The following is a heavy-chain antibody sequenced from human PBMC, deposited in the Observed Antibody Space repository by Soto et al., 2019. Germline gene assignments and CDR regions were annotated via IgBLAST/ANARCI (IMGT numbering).Heavy chain of an antibody. J-gene: IGHJ4*02. CDR2: INHSGST. V-gene: IGHV4-34*01. CDR3: ARSHSGSYYY. CDR1: GGSFSGYY. Sequence: QVQLQQWGAGLLKPSETLSLTCAVYGGSFSGYYWSWIRQPPGKGLEWIGEINHSGSTNYNPSLNSRVTIAVDTSKNQFSLKLSSVTAADTAVYYCARSHSGSYYYWGQGTLVTVSS. D-gene: IGHD1-26*01.